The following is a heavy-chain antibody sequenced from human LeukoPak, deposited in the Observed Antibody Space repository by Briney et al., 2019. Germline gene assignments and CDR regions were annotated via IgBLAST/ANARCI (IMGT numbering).Heavy chain of an antibody. CDR1: GGSISSSSYY. J-gene: IGHJ5*02. CDR2: IYYSGST. Sequence: SETLSLTCTVSGGSISSSSYYWGWIRQPPGKGLEWIGSIYYSGSTYYNPSLKSRVTISVDTSKNQFSLKLSSVTAADTAVYYCARHGSSSSSVNWFDPWGQGTLVTVSS. V-gene: IGHV4-39*01. D-gene: IGHD6-6*01. CDR3: ARHGSSSSSVNWFDP.